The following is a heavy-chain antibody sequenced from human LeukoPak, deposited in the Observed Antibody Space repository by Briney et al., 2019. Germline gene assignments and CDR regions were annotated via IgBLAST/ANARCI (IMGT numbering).Heavy chain of an antibody. D-gene: IGHD1-26*01. Sequence: GGSLRLSCAASGFTFSSYAMHWVRQAPGKGLEWVAIISYDGSNTNYADSVKGRFTISRDNSKNMLYLQMNSLTAEDTAVYYCAKEWPWEFFYYGMNVWGQGTTVTVS. CDR2: ISYDGSNT. J-gene: IGHJ6*02. CDR3: AKEWPWEFFYYGMNV. CDR1: GFTFSSYA. V-gene: IGHV3-30*18.